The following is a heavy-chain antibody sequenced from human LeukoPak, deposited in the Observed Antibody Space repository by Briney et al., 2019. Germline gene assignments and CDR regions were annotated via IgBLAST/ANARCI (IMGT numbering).Heavy chain of an antibody. CDR1: GYSISSGYY. V-gene: IGHV4-38-2*01. CDR3: ARRVDTAMDDDAFDI. CDR2: IYHSGST. D-gene: IGHD5-18*01. Sequence: SETLSLTCAVSGYSISSGYYWGWIRQPPGKGLEWLGSIYHSGSTYYNPSLKSRVTISVDTSKNQFSLKLSSVTAADTAVYYCARRVDTAMDDDAFDIWGQGTMVTVSS. J-gene: IGHJ3*02.